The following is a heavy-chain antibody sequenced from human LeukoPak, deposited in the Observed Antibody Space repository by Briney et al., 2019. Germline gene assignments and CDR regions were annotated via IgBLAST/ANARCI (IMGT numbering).Heavy chain of an antibody. CDR1: GGSFSGYY. CDR2: INHSGST. Sequence: SETLSLTCTVYGGSFSGYYWSWIRQPPGKGLEWIGEINHSGSTNYNPSLKSRVTISVDTSKDQFSLKLSSVTAADTAVYYCARHSRGDYMQRPFDYWGQGTLVTVSS. CDR3: ARHSRGDYMQRPFDY. J-gene: IGHJ4*02. V-gene: IGHV4-34*01. D-gene: IGHD4-17*01.